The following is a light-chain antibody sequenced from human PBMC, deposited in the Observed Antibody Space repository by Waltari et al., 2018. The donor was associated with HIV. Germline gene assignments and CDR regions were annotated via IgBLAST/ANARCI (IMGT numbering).Light chain of an antibody. V-gene: IGKV1-39*01. Sequence: DIHITQSPSSLSASIGDRVTITCRTSQHVDKYLNWYQQRPGKPPRLLVFTASTLHTGVPSRFTATGSGTTFSLAIASLQPDDIATYYCQQTFTLPLTFGGGTKLEI. CDR3: QQTFTLPLT. J-gene: IGKJ4*01. CDR1: QHVDKY. CDR2: TAS.